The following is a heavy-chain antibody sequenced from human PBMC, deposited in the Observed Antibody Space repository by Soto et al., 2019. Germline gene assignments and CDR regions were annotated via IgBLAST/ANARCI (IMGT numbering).Heavy chain of an antibody. J-gene: IGHJ4*02. V-gene: IGHV3-23*01. CDR1: GFTFSSYA. CDR2: ISGSGGTA. CDR3: AKGRGQNLNFHY. Sequence: EVQLLESGGGSVQPGGSLRLSCAASGFTFSSYAMHWVCRPPGKGLEWVSSISGSGGTAYYADSVKGRFSISSDSLVNPLYLQMNSLRDEDTAVYYGAKGRGQNLNFHYWGQGTRVTVSP. D-gene: IGHD1-7*01.